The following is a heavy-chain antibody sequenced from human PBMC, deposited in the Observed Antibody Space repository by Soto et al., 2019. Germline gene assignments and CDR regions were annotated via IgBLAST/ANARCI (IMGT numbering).Heavy chain of an antibody. CDR3: ANDWQSFGNIAVAGTGDAFDI. CDR2: ISYDGSNK. CDR1: GFTFSSYG. V-gene: IGHV3-30*18. J-gene: IGHJ3*02. D-gene: IGHD6-19*01. Sequence: GGSLRLSCAASGFTFSSYGMHWVRQAPGKGLEWVAVISYDGSNKYYADSVKGRFTISRDNSKNTLYLQMNSLRAEDTAVYYCANDWQSFGNIAVAGTGDAFDIWAKGQWSPSPQ.